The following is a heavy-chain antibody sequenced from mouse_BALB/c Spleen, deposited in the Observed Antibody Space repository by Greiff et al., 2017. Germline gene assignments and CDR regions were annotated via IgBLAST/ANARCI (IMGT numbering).Heavy chain of an antibody. CDR3: TRRGFYDYDPYYAMDY. CDR2: IDPETGGT. D-gene: IGHD2-4*01. J-gene: IGHJ4*01. CDR1: GYTFTDYE. V-gene: IGHV1-15*01. Sequence: VQLQQSGAELVRPGASVTLSCKASGYTFTDYEMHWVKQTPVHGLEWIGAIDPETGGTAYNQKFKGKATLTADKSSSTAYMELRSLTSEDSAVYHCTRRGFYDYDPYYAMDYWGQGTSVTVSS.